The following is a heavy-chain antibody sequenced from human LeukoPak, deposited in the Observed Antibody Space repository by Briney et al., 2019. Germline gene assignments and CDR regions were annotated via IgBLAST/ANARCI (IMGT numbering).Heavy chain of an antibody. V-gene: IGHV3-30*18. CDR2: ISYDGSNK. CDR3: AKDHYYYGSGSYYFNWYFDL. Sequence: GGSLRLSCAASGFTFSSYGMHWVRQAPGKGLELVAVISYDGSNKYYADSLKRRFTISRHNSKNTLYLQMNSLRAEDTAVYYCAKDHYYYGSGSYYFNWYFDLWGRGTLVTVSS. D-gene: IGHD3-10*01. CDR1: GFTFSSYG. J-gene: IGHJ2*01.